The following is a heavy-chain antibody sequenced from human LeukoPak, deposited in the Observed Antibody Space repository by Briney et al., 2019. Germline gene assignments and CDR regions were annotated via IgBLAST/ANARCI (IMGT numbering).Heavy chain of an antibody. CDR3: ARDSEKSSSFAFDN. D-gene: IGHD6-13*01. CDR2: INLDGSEK. J-gene: IGHJ3*02. Sequence: GGSLRLSCAASGFTFSNYWMAWVRQAPGKGLERVANINLDGSEKDYVDSLKGRCTISRDDAKNSLYLQVNTLRAEDTAVYYCARDSEKSSSFAFDNWGQGTVVTVSS. CDR1: GFTFSNYW. V-gene: IGHV3-7*01.